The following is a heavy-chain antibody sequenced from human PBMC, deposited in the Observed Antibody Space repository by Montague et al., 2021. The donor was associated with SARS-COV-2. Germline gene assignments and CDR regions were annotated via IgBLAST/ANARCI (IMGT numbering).Heavy chain of an antibody. D-gene: IGHD6-13*01. CDR1: GGSFSSGDSY. V-gene: IGHV4-39*01. J-gene: IGHJ4*02. CDR3: VATYNGNWYYFDY. Sequence: SETLSLTCSVSGGSFSSGDSYWGWLRQAPGQGLEWIGDLHYAGSAYYNPSLRSRVTISADTSKNPFSLKLNSVTAADTAVYYCVATYNGNWYYFDYWGQGTLVTVSS. CDR2: LHYAGSA.